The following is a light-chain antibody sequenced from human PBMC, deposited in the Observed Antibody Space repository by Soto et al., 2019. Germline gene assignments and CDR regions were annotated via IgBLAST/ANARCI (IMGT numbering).Light chain of an antibody. J-gene: IGKJ4*01. CDR3: QHYGSSPT. CDR2: GAS. V-gene: IGKV3-20*01. CDR1: QSVRSSF. Sequence: EIVLTQSPGTLSLSPGERATLSCRASQSVRSSFLAWYQQKPGQAPRLLLYGASSRATGIPDRFSGSGSGTDFTLTISRLEPEDLAVYYCQHYGSSPTFGGGTKVEIK.